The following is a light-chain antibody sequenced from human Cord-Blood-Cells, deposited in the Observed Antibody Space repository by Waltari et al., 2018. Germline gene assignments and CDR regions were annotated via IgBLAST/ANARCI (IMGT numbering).Light chain of an antibody. V-gene: IGLV3-21*04. CDR3: QVWDSSSDHRV. CDR2: YDS. CDR1: NIGRKS. Sequence: SYVLTQPPSVSVAPGKTARITCGGNNIGRKSAHWYQQKPGQAPVLVIYYDSDRPSGIPERFSGSNSGNTATLTISRVEAGDEADYYCQVWDSSSDHRVFGGGTKLTVL. J-gene: IGLJ3*02.